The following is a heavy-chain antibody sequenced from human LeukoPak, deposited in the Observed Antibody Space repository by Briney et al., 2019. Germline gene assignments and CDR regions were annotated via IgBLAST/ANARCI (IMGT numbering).Heavy chain of an antibody. CDR3: ARTMYITGSSDFDY. V-gene: IGHV3-30-3*01. D-gene: IGHD1-26*01. Sequence: QPGRCLRLSCAASGFTFNIYAMHWVRQAPGKGLEWVAVISYDGSKTYYADSVKGRFTISRYNSKNTLYLQMNSLRAEDTALYYCARTMYITGSSDFDYWGQGTLVTVSS. J-gene: IGHJ4*02. CDR1: GFTFNIYA. CDR2: ISYDGSKT.